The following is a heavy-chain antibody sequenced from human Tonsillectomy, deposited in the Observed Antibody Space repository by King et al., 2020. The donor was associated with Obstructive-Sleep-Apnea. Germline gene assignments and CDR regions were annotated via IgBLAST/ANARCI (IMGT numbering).Heavy chain of an antibody. D-gene: IGHD1-1*01. V-gene: IGHV3-23*04. CDR2: ISGSGSST. Sequence: VQLVESGGGLVQPGGSLRLSCVNSGLTFSSYAMSWVRQAPGKGLEWVSAISGSGSSTFYADSVKGRFTISRDNSKDTMYLQMNSLRAEDTAVYYCAKDGGTTKNDAFDIWGQGTMVTVSS. CDR1: GLTFSSYA. CDR3: AKDGGTTKNDAFDI. J-gene: IGHJ3*02.